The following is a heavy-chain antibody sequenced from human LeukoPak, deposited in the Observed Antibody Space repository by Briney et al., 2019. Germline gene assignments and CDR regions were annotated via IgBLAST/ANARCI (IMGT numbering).Heavy chain of an antibody. CDR1: GYTFSSYY. CDR3: ARDHYYGSGSYFGYMDV. Sequence: ASVKVSCKASGYTFSSYYMHWVRQAPGQGLEWMGWINPNSGGTNYAQKFQGRVTMTRDTSISTAYMELSRLRSDDTAVYYCARDHYYGSGSYFGYMDVWGKGTTVTVSS. V-gene: IGHV1-2*02. J-gene: IGHJ6*03. CDR2: INPNSGGT. D-gene: IGHD3-10*01.